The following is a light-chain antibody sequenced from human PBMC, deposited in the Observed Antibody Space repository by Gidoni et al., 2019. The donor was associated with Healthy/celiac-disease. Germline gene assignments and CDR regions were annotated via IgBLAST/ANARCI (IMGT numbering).Light chain of an antibody. CDR1: QSISSW. V-gene: IGKV1-5*01. CDR2: DAS. Sequence: DIQMTQSPSNLSASVGDRVTITCRASQSISSWLAWYQQKPGKAPILLIYDASSLESGVPSRFSGSGSGTEFTLTISSLQPDDFATYYCQQYNSYPLTFGGGTKVEIK. J-gene: IGKJ4*01. CDR3: QQYNSYPLT.